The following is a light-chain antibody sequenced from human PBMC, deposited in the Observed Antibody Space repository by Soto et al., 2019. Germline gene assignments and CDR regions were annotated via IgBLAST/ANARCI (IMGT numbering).Light chain of an antibody. CDR2: GAS. Sequence: EIVLTQSPGTLSLSPGERATLSCRASQSVSSSYLAWYQQKPGQAPRLLIYGASSRATGIPDRFSGSGSGTDFTLTISRLEPEDCAVYYCQQLKTFGGGTKVEIK. CDR3: QQLKT. CDR1: QSVSSSY. V-gene: IGKV3-20*01. J-gene: IGKJ4*01.